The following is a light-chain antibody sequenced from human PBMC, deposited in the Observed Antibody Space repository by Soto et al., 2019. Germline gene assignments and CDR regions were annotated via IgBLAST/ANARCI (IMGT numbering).Light chain of an antibody. CDR1: SSDVGDYKY. Sequence: QSVLTQPPSASGSAGQSVTISCTGTSSDVGDYKYVSWYQQHPGKAPKLMVYEVTKRPSGVPDRFSGSQSGNAASLTVSGLQAEDEADYFCSSYADTNVVFGGGTKLTVL. J-gene: IGLJ2*01. CDR3: SSYADTNVV. V-gene: IGLV2-8*01. CDR2: EVT.